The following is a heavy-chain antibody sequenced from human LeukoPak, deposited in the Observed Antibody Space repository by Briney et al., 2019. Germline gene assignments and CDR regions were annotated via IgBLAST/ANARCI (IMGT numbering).Heavy chain of an antibody. Sequence: ASVKVSCKASGYTFTGYYMHWVRQAPGQGLEWMGWINPNSGGTNYAQKFQGRVTMTRDTSISTAYMELSRLRSDDTAVYYCARDLGGDSSGWTWAFDIWGQGTMVTVSS. V-gene: IGHV1-2*02. CDR2: INPNSGGT. J-gene: IGHJ3*02. CDR1: GYTFTGYY. CDR3: ARDLGGDSSGWTWAFDI. D-gene: IGHD6-19*01.